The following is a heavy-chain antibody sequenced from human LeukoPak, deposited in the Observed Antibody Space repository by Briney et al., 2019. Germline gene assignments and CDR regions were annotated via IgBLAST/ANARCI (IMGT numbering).Heavy chain of an antibody. D-gene: IGHD7-27*01. Sequence: ASLKVSCKSSGYTFSGYYIHWMRQAPGQGLEWMGWIYPNSGGTNYAQKFQGRVIMTRDTSISTAYMELSSLKSDDTAVYYCARSGYFWGLDSWGQGTLVTVSS. CDR2: IYPNSGGT. V-gene: IGHV1-2*02. CDR1: GYTFSGYY. CDR3: ARSGYFWGLDS. J-gene: IGHJ4*02.